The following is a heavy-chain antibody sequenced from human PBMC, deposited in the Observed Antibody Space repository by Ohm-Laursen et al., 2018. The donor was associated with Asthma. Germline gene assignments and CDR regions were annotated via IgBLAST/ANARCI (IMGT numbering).Heavy chain of an antibody. V-gene: IGHV3-74*01. CDR2: VYGDGSNT. J-gene: IGHJ4*02. D-gene: IGHD1-1*01. CDR1: GFTFSTYW. Sequence: SLRLSCAASGFTFSTYWMHWVRQAPGKGLVWVSRVYGDGSNTIYADSVKGQFTISRDNAKNSQYLQMSSLRAEDTAVYYCARHHNEWGQGTLITVSS. CDR3: ARHHNE.